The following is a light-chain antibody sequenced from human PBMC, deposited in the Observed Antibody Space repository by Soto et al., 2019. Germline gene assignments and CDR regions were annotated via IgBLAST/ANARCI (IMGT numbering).Light chain of an antibody. CDR2: GAS. CDR3: QQYDNWPRT. J-gene: IGKJ1*01. V-gene: IGKV3-15*01. CDR1: QSVNNN. Sequence: EVVMTQKTATLSVFPGERATLSCRASQSVNNNLAWYQQKPGQAPRLLIYGASTRATGIPARFSGSGSGTEFTLTISSLQSEDFAVYYCQQYDNWPRTFGQ.